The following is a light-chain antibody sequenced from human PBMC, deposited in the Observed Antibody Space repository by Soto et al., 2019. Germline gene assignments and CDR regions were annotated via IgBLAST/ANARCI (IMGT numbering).Light chain of an antibody. CDR1: QSVGSTY. Sequence: EIVLTQSPGTLSLSSGERATLSCRASQSVGSTYLAWYQQKPGQAPKLLIYGVSSRATGIPDRFSGSGSGTDFTLTISRLEPEDFAVYYCQQYGTSPLTFGPGTKVDLK. J-gene: IGKJ3*01. V-gene: IGKV3-20*01. CDR3: QQYGTSPLT. CDR2: GVS.